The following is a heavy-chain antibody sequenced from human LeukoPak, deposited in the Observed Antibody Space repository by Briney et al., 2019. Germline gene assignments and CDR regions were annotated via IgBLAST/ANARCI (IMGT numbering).Heavy chain of an antibody. D-gene: IGHD4-23*01. V-gene: IGHV4-59*01. Sequence: SETLSLTCTVSGGSISSYYWSWIRQPPGKGLEWIGYIYYSGSTNYNPSLKSRVTISVDTSKNQFSLELSSVTAADTAVYYCARMTTVVTRGDYWGQGTLVTVSS. J-gene: IGHJ4*02. CDR3: ARMTTVVTRGDY. CDR2: IYYSGST. CDR1: GGSISSYY.